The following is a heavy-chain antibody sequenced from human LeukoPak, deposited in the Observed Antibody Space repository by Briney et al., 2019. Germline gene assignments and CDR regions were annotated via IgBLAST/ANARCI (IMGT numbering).Heavy chain of an antibody. D-gene: IGHD1-26*01. Sequence: GASVKVSCKASGYTFTGYYMHWVRQAPGQGLEWMGWINPNSGGTNYAQKFQGRVTMTRDTSISTAYMELSRLRSDDTAVHYCANSLLWELRAFDIWGQGTMVTVSS. V-gene: IGHV1-2*02. J-gene: IGHJ3*02. CDR3: ANSLLWELRAFDI. CDR1: GYTFTGYY. CDR2: INPNSGGT.